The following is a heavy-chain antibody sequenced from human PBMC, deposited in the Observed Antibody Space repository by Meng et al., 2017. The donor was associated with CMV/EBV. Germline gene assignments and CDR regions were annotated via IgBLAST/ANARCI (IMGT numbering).Heavy chain of an antibody. V-gene: IGHV1-69*05. J-gene: IGHJ4*02. Sequence: SVKVSCKASGGTFSSYAISWVRQAPGQGLEWMGGIIPIFGTANYAQKFQGRVTITTDESTSTAYMELSRLRSDDTAVYYCARGGGYGENIPFDYWGQGTLVTVSS. CDR2: IIPIFGTA. D-gene: IGHD3-22*01. CDR1: GGTFSSYA. CDR3: ARGGGYGENIPFDY.